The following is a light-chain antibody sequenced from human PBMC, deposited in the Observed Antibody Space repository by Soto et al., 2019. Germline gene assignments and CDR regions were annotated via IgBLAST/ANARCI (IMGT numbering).Light chain of an antibody. CDR3: QQYHSYPRT. V-gene: IGKV1-16*02. CDR1: QGIGDY. J-gene: IGKJ2*01. Sequence: DIQMTQSPSSLSASVGDRVAITCRASQGIGDYLAWFQQRPGKAPKSLIYAASNLQSGVPSKFSGSGSVTDFTLTIDNLQPEDFATYYCQQYHSYPRTFGQGTKLEIK. CDR2: AAS.